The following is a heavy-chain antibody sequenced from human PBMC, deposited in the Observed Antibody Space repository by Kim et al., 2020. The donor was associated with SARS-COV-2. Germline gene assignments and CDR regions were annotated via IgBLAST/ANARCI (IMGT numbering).Heavy chain of an antibody. D-gene: IGHD3-10*01. V-gene: IGHV3-30-3*01. CDR3: ARCNYYESVSLSDYYNGMDV. Sequence: GGSLRLSCAASGLSFDNSAMNWVRQAPGKGLEWVAVISYDGRNKEYADFVKGRFTISRDSSKSTLYMQMNSMRVEDTAVYYCARCNYYESVSLSDYYNGMDVWGQGTTVTVSS. J-gene: IGHJ6*02. CDR1: GLSFDNSA. CDR2: ISYDGRNK.